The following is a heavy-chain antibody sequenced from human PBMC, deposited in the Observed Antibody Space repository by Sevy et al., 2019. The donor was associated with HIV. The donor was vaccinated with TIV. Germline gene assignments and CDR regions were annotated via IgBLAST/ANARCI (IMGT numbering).Heavy chain of an antibody. V-gene: IGHV3-33*01. J-gene: IGHJ5*02. D-gene: IGHD6-19*01. Sequence: GGSLRLSCAASGFIFSSYGMHWVRQAPGKGLEWVAVIWHDGGNKYNADSVKGRFTISRDNSKNTLYLQMNSLRAEDTVVYYCARESGYSSGWNLDNWFDPWGQGTLVTVSS. CDR1: GFIFSSYG. CDR2: IWHDGGNK. CDR3: ARESGYSSGWNLDNWFDP.